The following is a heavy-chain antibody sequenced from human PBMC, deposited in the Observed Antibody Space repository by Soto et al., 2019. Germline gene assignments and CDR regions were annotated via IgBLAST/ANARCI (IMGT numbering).Heavy chain of an antibody. CDR3: ARPRSGAVAYSFYS. Sequence: VHLVESGGGVVQPGRSLRLSCAASGFTFRRHAVHWVRQAPGKGLEWVAVVSSDGSAKYYLDSVKCRFTSSRDNSKNSAFLELNILSFYDTVVCYCARPRSGAVAYSFYSCGEGTQFAVS. CDR2: VSSDGSAK. CDR1: GFTFRRHA. V-gene: IGHV3-30*04. J-gene: IGHJ4*02. D-gene: IGHD3-3*01.